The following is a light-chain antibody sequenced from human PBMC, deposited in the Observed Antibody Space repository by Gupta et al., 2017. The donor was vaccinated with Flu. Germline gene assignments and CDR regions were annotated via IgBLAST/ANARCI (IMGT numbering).Light chain of an antibody. CDR3: QQYNNWPPLT. CDR1: QSVSSN. V-gene: IGKV3-15*01. J-gene: IGKJ4*01. CDR2: GAS. Sequence: ATLSVSPGERATLSCRASQSVSSNLAWYQQKPGQVPRLLIYGASTRATGIPARFSGSGSGTEFTLTISSLQSEDFAVYYCQQYNNWPPLTFGGGTKVEIK.